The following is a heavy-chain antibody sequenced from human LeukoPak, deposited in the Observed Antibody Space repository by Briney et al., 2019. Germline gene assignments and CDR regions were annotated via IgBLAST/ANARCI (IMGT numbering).Heavy chain of an antibody. CDR2: ILGSGVST. Sequence: GGSLRLSCAASGFTFSSYPMHWVRQAPGKGLEWVSSILGSGVSTYYADSVKGRFTISRDNSRDTLYLQVNSLRVEDTAVYYCAKDKGDYYPLGNSRPYYFDYWGQGILVTVSS. CDR1: GFTFSSYP. J-gene: IGHJ4*01. D-gene: IGHD3-10*01. CDR3: AKDKGDYYPLGNSRPYYFDY. V-gene: IGHV3-23*01.